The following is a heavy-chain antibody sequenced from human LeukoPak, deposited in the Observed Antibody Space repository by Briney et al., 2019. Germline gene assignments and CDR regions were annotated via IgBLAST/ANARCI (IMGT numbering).Heavy chain of an antibody. Sequence: PSETLSLTCTVSGGSISSYYWSWIRQPPGKGLEWIGYIYYSGSTNYNPSLKSRVTISVDTSKNQFSLKLSSVTAADTAVYYCARDAYPYDILTGYYGGYFDYWGQGTLVTVSS. J-gene: IGHJ4*02. D-gene: IGHD3-9*01. V-gene: IGHV4-59*01. CDR3: ARDAYPYDILTGYYGGYFDY. CDR2: IYYSGST. CDR1: GGSISSYY.